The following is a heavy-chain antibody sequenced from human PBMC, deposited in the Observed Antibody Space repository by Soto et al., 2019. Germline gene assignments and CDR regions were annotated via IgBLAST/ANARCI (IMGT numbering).Heavy chain of an antibody. CDR3: AKTVTGGSGSYYGLYYYYGMDV. J-gene: IGHJ6*02. CDR2: ISGSGGST. V-gene: IGHV3-23*01. CDR1: GFTFSSYA. Sequence: EVQLLESGGGLVQPGGSLRLSCAASGFTFSSYAMSWVRQAPGKGLEWVSAISGSGGSTYYADSVKGRFTISRDNSKNTLYLQMNSLRAEDTAVYYCAKTVTGGSGSYYGLYYYYGMDVWGQGTTVTVSS. D-gene: IGHD3-10*01.